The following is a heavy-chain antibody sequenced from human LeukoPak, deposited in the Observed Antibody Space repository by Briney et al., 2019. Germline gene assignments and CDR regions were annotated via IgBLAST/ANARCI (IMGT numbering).Heavy chain of an antibody. J-gene: IGHJ4*02. CDR1: GFTFSSYS. D-gene: IGHD2-15*01. V-gene: IGHV3-23*01. CDR2: ISGSGGTT. CDR3: ARDGGQYCSGGSCYSGSPDY. Sequence: GGSLRLSCAASGFTFSSYSMNWVRQAPGKGLEWVSVISGSGGTTYYADSVKGRFTISRDSSKNTLYLQMNSLRAEDTAVYYCARDGGQYCSGGSCYSGSPDYWGQGTLVTVSS.